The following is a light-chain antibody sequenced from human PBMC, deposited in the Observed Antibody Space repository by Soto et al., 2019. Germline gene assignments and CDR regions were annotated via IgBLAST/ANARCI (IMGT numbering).Light chain of an antibody. Sequence: QSALTQPASVSGSPGQSITISCSGTSSDIGHYDYVSWYQQHPGKAPKLMIYHVTYRPSGVSNRYSGSKSGNSASLTISGLQADDEADYYCCSLTTSHTYVFGSGTTVTVL. V-gene: IGLV2-14*03. CDR2: HVT. CDR1: SSDIGHYDY. J-gene: IGLJ1*01. CDR3: CSLTTSHTYV.